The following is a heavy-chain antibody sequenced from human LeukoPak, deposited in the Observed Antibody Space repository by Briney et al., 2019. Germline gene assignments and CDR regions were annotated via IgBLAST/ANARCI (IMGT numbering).Heavy chain of an antibody. CDR3: AESPDNSGGYKFDV. D-gene: IGHD3-22*01. J-gene: IGHJ3*01. CDR1: GGSIISRKW. Sequence: SETLSLTCTVSGGSIISRKWWGWVRQAPGKGLEWVGEIYHSGYTNYNPDFKNGLTISEHKSRNQFTLKLTSVTAAVTAIENGAESPDNSGGYKFDVWGQGTMVTVSS. V-gene: IGHV4-4*02. CDR2: IYHSGYT.